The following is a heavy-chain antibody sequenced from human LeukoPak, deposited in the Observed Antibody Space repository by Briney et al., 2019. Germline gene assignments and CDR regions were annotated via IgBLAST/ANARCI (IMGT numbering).Heavy chain of an antibody. Sequence: IISCITIYYAASLKGRFTIYRENDKNSMYMQINRLRAEDTAVYYCARETIFGVGDAFDIWGQGTMVTVSS. CDR2: IISCITI. J-gene: IGHJ3*02. V-gene: IGHV3-48*01. D-gene: IGHD3-3*01. CDR3: ARETIFGVGDAFDI.